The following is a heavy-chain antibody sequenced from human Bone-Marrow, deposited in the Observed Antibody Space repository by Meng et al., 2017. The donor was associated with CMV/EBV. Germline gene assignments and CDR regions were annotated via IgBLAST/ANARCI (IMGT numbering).Heavy chain of an antibody. CDR1: GLTFSSYG. Sequence: QVQLVEAGGGVVQPVGSRRLSCAASGLTFSSYGMHWVRQAPGKGLEWVAFIRYDGSNKYYADSVKGRFTISRDNSKNTLYLQMSSLRAEDTAVYYCAKGGFDYWGQGTLVTVSS. V-gene: IGHV3-30*02. J-gene: IGHJ4*02. CDR3: AKGGFDY. CDR2: IRYDGSNK.